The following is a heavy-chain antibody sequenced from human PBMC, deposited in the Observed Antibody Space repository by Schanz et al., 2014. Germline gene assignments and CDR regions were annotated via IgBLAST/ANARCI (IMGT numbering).Heavy chain of an antibody. J-gene: IGHJ4*02. D-gene: IGHD3-16*01. Sequence: EVQLLDSGGGLVQPGGSLRLSCAVSGFTFSTYAMSWVRQAPRKGLKWVSAISGSGGSTYYADPVKGRFTISRDNSKNTLYLQMNSLRAEDTAVYYCAKDPSHGDYDYDFDYGGQGTLVTVSS. CDR2: ISGSGGST. CDR3: AKDPSHGDYDYDFDY. CDR1: GFTFSTYA. V-gene: IGHV3-23*01.